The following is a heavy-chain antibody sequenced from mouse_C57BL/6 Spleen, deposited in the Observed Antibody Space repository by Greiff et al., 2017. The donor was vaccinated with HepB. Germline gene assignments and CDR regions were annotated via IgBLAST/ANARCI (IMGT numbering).Heavy chain of an antibody. J-gene: IGHJ1*03. CDR3: ARHRYYDYDGWYFDV. V-gene: IGHV1-7*01. CDR1: GYTFTSYW. D-gene: IGHD2-4*01. Sequence: QVQLKQSGAELAKPGASVKLSCKASGYTFTSYWMHWVKQRPGQGLEWIGYINPSSGYTKYNPKFKDKATLTADKSSNTAYMQLSSLTYEDTAVYYGARHRYYDYDGWYFDVWGTGTTVTVSA. CDR2: INPSSGYT.